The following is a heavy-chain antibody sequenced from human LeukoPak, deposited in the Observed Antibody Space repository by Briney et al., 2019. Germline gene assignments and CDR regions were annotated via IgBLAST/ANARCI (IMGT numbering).Heavy chain of an antibody. CDR1: GFTFSSYG. V-gene: IGHV3-21*01. Sequence: PGGSLRLSCAASGFTFSSYGMNWVRQAPGKGLEWVSSISSSNTYIYYADSVKGRFTISRDNAKNLLYLQMNSLIAEDTAVYYCARGLVGAFYPFDYWGQGIQVTVSS. D-gene: IGHD1-26*01. CDR3: ARGLVGAFYPFDY. J-gene: IGHJ4*02. CDR2: ISSSNTYI.